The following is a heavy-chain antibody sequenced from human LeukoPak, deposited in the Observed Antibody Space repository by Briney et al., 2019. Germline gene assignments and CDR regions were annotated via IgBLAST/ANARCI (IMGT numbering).Heavy chain of an antibody. CDR1: GGSISSSSYY. CDR2: IYYSGST. V-gene: IGHV4-39*01. J-gene: IGHJ6*02. D-gene: IGHD5-12*01. CDR3: ASQDIVATTDYYYYGMDV. Sequence: SETLSLTCTVSGGSISSSSYYWGWIRQPPGKGLEWIGSIYYSGSTYYNPSLKSRVTISVDTSKNQFSLKLSSVTAADTAVYYCASQDIVATTDYYYYGMDVWGRGTTVTVSS.